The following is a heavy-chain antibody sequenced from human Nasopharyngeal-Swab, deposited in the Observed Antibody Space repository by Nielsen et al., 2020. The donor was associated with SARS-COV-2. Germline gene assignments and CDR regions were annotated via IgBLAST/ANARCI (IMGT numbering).Heavy chain of an antibody. CDR3: TRDIGGQYGF. Sequence: GESLKISCVASGFIFGNYAMAWVRQAPGKGLEWVSAIGGNGARTHYADSVRGRFIISRDNAKNTLYLQMNSLRGDDTAVYYCTRDIGGQYGFWGQGNLVTVSS. V-gene: IGHV3-23*01. D-gene: IGHD4-11*01. CDR2: IGGNGART. CDR1: GFIFGNYA. J-gene: IGHJ4*02.